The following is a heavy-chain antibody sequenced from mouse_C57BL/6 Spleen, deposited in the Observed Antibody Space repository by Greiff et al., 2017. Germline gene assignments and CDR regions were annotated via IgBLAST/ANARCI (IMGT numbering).Heavy chain of an antibody. CDR1: GFNIKDYY. V-gene: IGHV14-1*01. CDR3: TDYYGSSYDWYFDV. CDR2: IDPEDGDT. D-gene: IGHD1-1*01. J-gene: IGHJ1*03. Sequence: EVQLQQSGAELVRPGASVKLSCTASGFNIKDYYMHWVKQRPEQGLEWIGRIDPEDGDTEYAPKFQGKATMTADTSSNTAYLQLSSLTSEDTAVYYCTDYYGSSYDWYFDVWGTGTTVTVSS.